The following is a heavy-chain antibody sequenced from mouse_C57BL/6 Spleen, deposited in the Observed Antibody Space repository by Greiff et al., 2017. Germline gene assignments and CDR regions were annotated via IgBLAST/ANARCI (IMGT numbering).Heavy chain of an antibody. CDR3: ARYGDGNYWYFDV. Sequence: VQLKESGPELVKPGDSVKISCKASGYSFTGYFMNWVMQSHGKSLEWIGRINPYNGDTFYNQKFKGKATLTVDKSSSTAHMELRSLTSEDSAVYYCARYGDGNYWYFDVWGTGTTVTVSS. V-gene: IGHV1-20*01. J-gene: IGHJ1*03. CDR1: GYSFTGYF. CDR2: INPYNGDT. D-gene: IGHD2-1*01.